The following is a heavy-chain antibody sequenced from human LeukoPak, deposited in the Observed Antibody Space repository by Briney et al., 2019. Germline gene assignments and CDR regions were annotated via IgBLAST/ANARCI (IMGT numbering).Heavy chain of an antibody. CDR2: IYYSGTT. J-gene: IGHJ4*02. Sequence: SETLSLTCTVSGASFTSNYWSWIRQPPGKGLEWIGYIYYSGTTTYNPSLERRVTMSVDMSKTQVSLRLNSVTATDTAMYYCARLDCGGDCFVDYWGQGNLVTVSS. CDR1: GASFTSNY. D-gene: IGHD2-21*02. V-gene: IGHV4-59*08. CDR3: ARLDCGGDCFVDY.